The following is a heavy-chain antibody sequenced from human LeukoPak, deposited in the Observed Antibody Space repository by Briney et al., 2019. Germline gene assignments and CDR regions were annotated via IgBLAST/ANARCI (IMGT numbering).Heavy chain of an antibody. Sequence: GGSLRLSCAPSGFTFSSYWMSWVRQAPGKGLEWVANIKQDGSEKYYVDSVKGRFTISRDNAKNSLYLQMNSLRAEDTAVYYCARAVLDILTGYEHFDYWGQGTLVTVSS. CDR1: GFTFSSYW. CDR3: ARAVLDILTGYEHFDY. CDR2: IKQDGSEK. V-gene: IGHV3-7*01. J-gene: IGHJ4*02. D-gene: IGHD3-9*01.